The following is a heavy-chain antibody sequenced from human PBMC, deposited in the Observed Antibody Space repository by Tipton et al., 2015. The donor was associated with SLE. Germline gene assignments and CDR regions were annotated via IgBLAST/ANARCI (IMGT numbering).Heavy chain of an antibody. D-gene: IGHD6-19*01. V-gene: IGHV3-33*06. J-gene: IGHJ4*02. Sequence: SLRLSCAASGFTFSSYGMHWVRQAPGKGLEWVAVIWYDGSNKYYADSVKGRFTISRDNFKNTVFLQMSSLSVEDTAVYYCVKERPAVAGTTGFDFWGQGTPVTVSS. CDR2: IWYDGSNK. CDR3: VKERPAVAGTTGFDF. CDR1: GFTFSSYG.